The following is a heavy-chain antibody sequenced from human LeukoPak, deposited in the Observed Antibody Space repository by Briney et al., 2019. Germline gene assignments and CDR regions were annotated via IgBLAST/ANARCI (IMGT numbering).Heavy chain of an antibody. D-gene: IGHD2-2*01. J-gene: IGHJ5*02. CDR1: VYTFTGYY. V-gene: IGHV1-2*02. CDR3: ARGRCSSTSCYGYNWFDP. Sequence: ASVKVSCKASVYTFTGYYMHWVRQAPGQGLEWVGWINPNSGGTNYAQKFQGRVTMTRDTSISTAYMELSRLRSDDTAVYYCARGRCSSTSCYGYNWFDPWGQGTLVTVSS. CDR2: INPNSGGT.